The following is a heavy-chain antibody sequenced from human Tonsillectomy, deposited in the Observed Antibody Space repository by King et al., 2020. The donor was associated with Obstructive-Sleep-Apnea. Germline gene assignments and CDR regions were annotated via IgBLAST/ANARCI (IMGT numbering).Heavy chain of an antibody. CDR2: IKQDGSEK. J-gene: IGHJ4*02. Sequence: VQLVESGGGLVQPGGSLRLSCAASGFTFSSYWMSWVRQAPGKGLEWVANIKQDGSEKYYVDSVKGRFTISRDNAKNSLYLQMNSLRAEDTAVYYCARDRGPTMVRGVIMAPWVFDYWGQGTLVTVSS. CDR3: ARDRGPTMVRGVIMAPWVFDY. CDR1: GFTFSSYW. V-gene: IGHV3-7*01. D-gene: IGHD3-10*01.